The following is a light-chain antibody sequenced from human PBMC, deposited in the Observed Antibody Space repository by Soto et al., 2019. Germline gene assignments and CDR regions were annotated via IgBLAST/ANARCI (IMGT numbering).Light chain of an antibody. Sequence: QPVLTQPASVSGSPGQSITISCSGTISDIGTYNFVSWYRQYPGKAPKLMIYDVSSRPSGVSNRFSGSKSGNTASLTISGLQAEDEADYYCSSYTTSSTVIFGGGTKLTVL. CDR2: DVS. CDR1: ISDIGTYNF. CDR3: SSYTTSSTVI. J-gene: IGLJ2*01. V-gene: IGLV2-14*03.